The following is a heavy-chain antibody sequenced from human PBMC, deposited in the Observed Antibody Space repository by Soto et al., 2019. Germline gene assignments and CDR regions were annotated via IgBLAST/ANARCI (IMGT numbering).Heavy chain of an antibody. D-gene: IGHD4-17*01. CDR3: AKILYGDYPWDFDY. Sequence: GGSLRLSCAASGFTFSHYGIHWVRQAPGKGLEWVAVISHDGSNKYYVDSVKGRFTISRDNSKNTLYLQMNSLRAEDTAVYYCAKILYGDYPWDFDYWGQGTLVTVSS. J-gene: IGHJ4*02. CDR2: ISHDGSNK. V-gene: IGHV3-30*18. CDR1: GFTFSHYG.